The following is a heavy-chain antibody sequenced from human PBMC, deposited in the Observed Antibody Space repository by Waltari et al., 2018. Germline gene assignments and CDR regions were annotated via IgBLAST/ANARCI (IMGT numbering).Heavy chain of an antibody. CDR3: ASEVEMAAIDY. J-gene: IGHJ4*02. Sequence: EVQLVESGGGLVKPGGSLRLSCAASGFTFSSYSMNWVRQAPGKGLEWVSSIRSSSSYIYYADSVKGRFTISRDNAKNSLYLQMNSLRAEDTAVYYCASEVEMAAIDYWGQGTLVTVSS. CDR1: GFTFSSYS. D-gene: IGHD5-12*01. CDR2: IRSSSSYI. V-gene: IGHV3-21*01.